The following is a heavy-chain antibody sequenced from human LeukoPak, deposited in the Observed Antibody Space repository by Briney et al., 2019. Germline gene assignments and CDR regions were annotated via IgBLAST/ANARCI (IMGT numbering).Heavy chain of an antibody. D-gene: IGHD3-10*01. V-gene: IGHV3-23*01. J-gene: IGHJ4*02. CDR2: ISGSGGST. CDR1: GFTFSSYA. CDR3: AERDITMVRGVPGSFDY. Sequence: QPGGSLRLSCAASGFTFSSYAMSWVRQAPGKGLEWVSAISGSGGSTYYADSVKGRFTISSDNSKNTLYLQMNSLRAEDTAVYYCAERDITMVRGVPGSFDYWGQGTLVTVSS.